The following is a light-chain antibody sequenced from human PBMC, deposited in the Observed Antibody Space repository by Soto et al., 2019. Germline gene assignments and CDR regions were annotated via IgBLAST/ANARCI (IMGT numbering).Light chain of an antibody. CDR3: SSYTTTSTPYA. V-gene: IGLV2-14*03. CDR1: GSDVGGYNF. Sequence: QSVLTQPASVSGSPGQSITISCTGTGSDVGGYNFVSWYQQLPGKVPKLLIYDVSIRPSGISHRFSGSKSGDTASLTISGLQAEDEGDYYCSSYTTTSTPYAFGTGTKVTVL. CDR2: DVS. J-gene: IGLJ1*01.